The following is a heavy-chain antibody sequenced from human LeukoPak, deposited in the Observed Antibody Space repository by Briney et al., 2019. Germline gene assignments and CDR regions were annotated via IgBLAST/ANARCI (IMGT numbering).Heavy chain of an antibody. J-gene: IGHJ4*02. Sequence: GGSLRLSCAASGFTFSSYAMSWVRQAPGKGLEWVSAISGSGGSTYYADSVKGRFTISRDNSKNTLYLQMNSLRAEDTAVYYCAKVPSSGSYYTNYFDYWGQGTLVTVSS. V-gene: IGHV3-23*01. D-gene: IGHD1-26*01. CDR2: ISGSGGST. CDR3: AKVPSSGSYYTNYFDY. CDR1: GFTFSSYA.